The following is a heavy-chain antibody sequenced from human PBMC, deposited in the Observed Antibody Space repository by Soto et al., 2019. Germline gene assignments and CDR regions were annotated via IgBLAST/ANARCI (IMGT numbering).Heavy chain of an antibody. D-gene: IGHD2-2*01. CDR1: GYTFTSYA. Sequence: QVQLVQSGAEVKKPGASVKVSCKASGYTFTSYAMHWVRQAPGQRREWMGWINAGNGNTKYSQKFQGRVTITRDTSASTAYMELSSLRSEDTAVYYCASSWREPVAVYGMDVWGQGTTVTVSS. CDR3: ASSWREPVAVYGMDV. J-gene: IGHJ6*02. V-gene: IGHV1-3*01. CDR2: INAGNGNT.